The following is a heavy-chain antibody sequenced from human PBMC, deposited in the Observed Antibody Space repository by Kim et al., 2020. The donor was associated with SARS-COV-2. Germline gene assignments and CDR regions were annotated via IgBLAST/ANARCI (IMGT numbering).Heavy chain of an antibody. Sequence: GGSLRLSCAASGFTFRNYAMSWVRQAPGKGLEWVSALSGSGGTPFYADSVKGRFTISRDNFKNTLFLHMSSLSAEDTAVYYCAKDRYGSSSCFDYWGQGALVTVSS. D-gene: IGHD2-2*01. CDR2: LSGSGGTP. CDR1: GFTFRNYA. J-gene: IGHJ4*02. V-gene: IGHV3-23*01. CDR3: AKDRYGSSSCFDY.